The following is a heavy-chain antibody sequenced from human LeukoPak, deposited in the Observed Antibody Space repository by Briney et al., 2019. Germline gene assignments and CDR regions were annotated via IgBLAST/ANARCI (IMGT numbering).Heavy chain of an antibody. D-gene: IGHD2-2*01. V-gene: IGHV1-18*01. CDR1: GYTISSYG. J-gene: IGHJ4*02. CDR3: ARVVVVPAANYFDY. Sequence: ASVKVSCKTSGYTISSYGISGVRQAPGQGLEWMGWISAYNGNTNYAQKLQGRVTMTTDTSTSTAYMELRSLRSDDTAVYYCARVVVVPAANYFDYWGQGTLVTVSS. CDR2: ISAYNGNT.